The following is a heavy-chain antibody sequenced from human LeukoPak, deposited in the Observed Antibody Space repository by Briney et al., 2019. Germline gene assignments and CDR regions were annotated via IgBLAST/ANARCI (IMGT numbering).Heavy chain of an antibody. J-gene: IGHJ4*02. Sequence: PGGSLRLSCSASGLTVSTNFMNWIRQAPGKGLEWASVMHSGGTTYSADSVSGRFTISSDNSKNALYLQMNSLRAEDRAVYYCARGHYVGSPFWGQGSLVTVCS. D-gene: IGHD3-10*02. V-gene: IGHV3-53*01. CDR2: MHSGGTT. CDR3: ARGHYVGSPF. CDR1: GLTVSTNF.